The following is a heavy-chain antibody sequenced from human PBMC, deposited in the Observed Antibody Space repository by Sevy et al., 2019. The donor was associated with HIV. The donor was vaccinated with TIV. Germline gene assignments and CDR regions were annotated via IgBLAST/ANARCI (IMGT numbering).Heavy chain of an antibody. CDR3: ARDSGAMGGYYGMDV. CDR1: GFTFSSYW. V-gene: IGHV3-7*01. J-gene: IGHJ6*02. CDR2: IKQDGSEK. D-gene: IGHD5-18*01. Sequence: GGSLRLSCAASGFTFSSYWMSWVRQAPGKGLEWVANIKQDGSEKYYVDSVKGRFTISRDNAKNSLYLQMNSLRAEDTAVYYCARDSGAMGGYYGMDVWGQGTTVTVSS.